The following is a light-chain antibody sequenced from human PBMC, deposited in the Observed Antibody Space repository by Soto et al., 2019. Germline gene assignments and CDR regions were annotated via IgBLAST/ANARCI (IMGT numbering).Light chain of an antibody. Sequence: DIQMTQSPSTLSASVGDRVTITCRASQSISSWLAWYQQKPGKAPKLLIYKASSLESGVPSRFSGSGSGTEFPLTSSRQQPDDFASYCCQQYNRPYTFGQGTKLEIK. CDR1: QSISSW. V-gene: IGKV1-5*03. J-gene: IGKJ2*01. CDR2: KAS. CDR3: QQYNRPYT.